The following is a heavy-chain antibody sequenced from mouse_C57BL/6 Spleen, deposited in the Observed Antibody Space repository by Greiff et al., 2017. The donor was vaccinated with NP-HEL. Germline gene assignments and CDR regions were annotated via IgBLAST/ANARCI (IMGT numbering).Heavy chain of an antibody. D-gene: IGHD1-1*01. J-gene: IGHJ2*01. V-gene: IGHV1-50*01. CDR1: GYTFTSYW. CDR2: IDPSDSYT. CDR3: ARGYYYGSSLAYFDY. Sequence: QVQLQQSGAELVKPGASVKLSCKASGYTFTSYWMQWVKQRPGQGLEWIGEIDPSDSYTNYNQKFKGKATLTVDTSSSTAYMQLSSLTSEDSAVYYCARGYYYGSSLAYFDYWGQGTTLTVSS.